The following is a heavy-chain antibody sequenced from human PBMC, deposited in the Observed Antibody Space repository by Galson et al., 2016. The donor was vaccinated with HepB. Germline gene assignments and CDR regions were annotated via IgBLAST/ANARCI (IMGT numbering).Heavy chain of an antibody. D-gene: IGHD1-26*01. CDR3: ATFWVSWEILRLEYLQY. CDR1: GLTFSDYY. CDR2: ISSSGDHT. Sequence: SLRLSCAASGLTFSDYYMSWIRQAPGKGLEWVSYISSSGDHTRYADTVKGRFTISRDRAKKLLYLEMDSLRAEDTAVYYCATFWVSWEILRLEYLQYWGQGTLVTVSS. V-gene: IGHV3-11*06. J-gene: IGHJ1*01.